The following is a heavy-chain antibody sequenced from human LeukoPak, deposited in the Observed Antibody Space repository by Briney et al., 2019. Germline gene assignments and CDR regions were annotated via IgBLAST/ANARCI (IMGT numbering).Heavy chain of an antibody. V-gene: IGHV3-15*01. CDR1: GFTFSNAW. D-gene: IGHD3-10*01. CDR2: VMPKTDGGTT. Sequence: PGGSLRLSCAASGFTFSNAWMSWVRQAPGKGLEWVGRVMPKTDGGTTDYAAPVKGRFTISRDDSKSIAYLQMNSLKTEDTAVYYCTRARVLLWFGELLVWGQGTLVTVSS. J-gene: IGHJ4*02. CDR3: TRARVLLWFGELLV.